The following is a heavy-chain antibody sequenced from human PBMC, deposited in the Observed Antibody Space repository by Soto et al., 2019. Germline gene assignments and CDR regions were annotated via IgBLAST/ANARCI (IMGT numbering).Heavy chain of an antibody. D-gene: IGHD3-16*02. CDR3: TTYDYIWGNYRYRWAY. CDR2: ILSKTDGGTT. V-gene: IGHV3-15*01. J-gene: IGHJ4*02. CDR1: RSTLSDSW. Sequence: AGPLRPSSSSCRSTLSDSWMGRGRQGPGRGLEWVGRILSKTDGGTTDYAAPVKGRFTISRDDSKNTLYLQMNSLKSEDTAVYYCTTYDYIWGNYRYRWAYWGQGT.